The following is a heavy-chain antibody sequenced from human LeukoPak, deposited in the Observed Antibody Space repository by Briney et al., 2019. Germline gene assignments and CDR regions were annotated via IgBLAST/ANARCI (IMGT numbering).Heavy chain of an antibody. CDR1: GFTFCSYS. CDR2: ISSSSSYI. J-gene: IGHJ4*02. Sequence: PGGSLRLSCAASGFTFCSYSMTWVRQAPGKGLEWVSSISSSSSYIYYADSVKGRFTISRDNAKNSLYLQMNSLRAEDTAVYYCARDMHSSSYDYIWGSYRSIDYWGQGTLVTVSS. CDR3: ARDMHSSSYDYIWGSYRSIDY. D-gene: IGHD3-16*02. V-gene: IGHV3-21*01.